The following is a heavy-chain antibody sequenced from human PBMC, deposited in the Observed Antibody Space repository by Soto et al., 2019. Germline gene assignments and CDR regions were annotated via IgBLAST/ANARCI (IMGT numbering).Heavy chain of an antibody. Sequence: GGSRILSCAAADFAFGGFYRNWVGQTPGKGLDWVSFIFATVTTYYADSVKGRFTISRDDYKNTLYLQMNSLRAEDTAVYYCARQRYSYGFDYWGQGTVVTVSS. V-gene: IGHV3-53*01. D-gene: IGHD5-18*01. CDR2: IFATVTT. CDR1: DFAFGGFY. CDR3: ARQRYSYGFDY. J-gene: IGHJ4*02.